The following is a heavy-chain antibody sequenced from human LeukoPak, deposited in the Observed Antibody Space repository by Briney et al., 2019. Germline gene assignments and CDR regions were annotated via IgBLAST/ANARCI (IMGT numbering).Heavy chain of an antibody. D-gene: IGHD3-9*01. V-gene: IGHV1-18*01. J-gene: IGHJ4*02. CDR2: TSTHNDNT. Sequence: GASVKVSCRASGYTFTSYSITWVRQAPGQGLEWIGWTSTHNDNTNYVQKYQGRVTMTTDTSTNTAYMELRSLRSDDTAVYYCVRVVTGYYRGDYWGQGTLLIVSS. CDR3: VRVVTGYYRGDY. CDR1: GYTFTSYS.